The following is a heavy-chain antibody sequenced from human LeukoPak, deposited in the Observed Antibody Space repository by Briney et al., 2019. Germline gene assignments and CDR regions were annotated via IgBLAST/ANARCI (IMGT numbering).Heavy chain of an antibody. CDR1: GYTFTSYD. CDR2: MNPNSGNT. J-gene: IGHJ5*02. V-gene: IGHV1-8*01. D-gene: IGHD2-2*01. CDR3: ARGGTLSERIYRNWFGP. Sequence: ASVKVSCKASGYTFTSYDINWVRQATGQGLEWMGWMNPNSGNTGYAQKFQGRVTMTRNTSISTAYMELSSLRSEGTAVDYCARGGTLSERIYRNWFGPWGQGTLVTVSS.